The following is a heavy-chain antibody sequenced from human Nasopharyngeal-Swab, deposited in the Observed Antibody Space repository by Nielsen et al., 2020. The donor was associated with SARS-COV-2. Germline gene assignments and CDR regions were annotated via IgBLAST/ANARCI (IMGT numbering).Heavy chain of an antibody. J-gene: IGHJ4*02. Sequence: ASVKVSCKASGYTFTSYDINWVRQATGQGLEWMGWMNPNSGNTGYAQKFQGRVTMTRNTSINTAYMELSSLRSEDTAVYYCARGFVWLGAEMVDYWGQGTLVTVSS. CDR1: GYTFTSYD. V-gene: IGHV1-8*01. CDR3: ARGFVWLGAEMVDY. CDR2: MNPNSGNT. D-gene: IGHD6-19*01.